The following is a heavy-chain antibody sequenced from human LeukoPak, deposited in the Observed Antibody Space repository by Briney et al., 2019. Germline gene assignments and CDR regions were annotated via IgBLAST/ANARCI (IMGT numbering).Heavy chain of an antibody. V-gene: IGHV3-33*01. CDR3: ARGLEDSSGWYYFDY. J-gene: IGHJ4*02. D-gene: IGHD6-19*01. CDR1: GFTFSSYG. CDR2: TWYDGSNK. Sequence: PGGSLRLSCAASGFTFSSYGMPWVRQAPGKGLEWVAVTWYDGSNKYYADSVKGRFTISRDNSKNTLYLQMNSLRAEDTAVYYCARGLEDSSGWYYFDYWGQGTLVTVSS.